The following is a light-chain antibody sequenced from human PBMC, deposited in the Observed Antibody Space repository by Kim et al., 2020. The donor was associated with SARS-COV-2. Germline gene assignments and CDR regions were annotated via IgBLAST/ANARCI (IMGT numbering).Light chain of an antibody. J-gene: IGKJ1*01. Sequence: DIQMAQSPSSLSASVGDRVTITCRASQVISNSLALYRQKPGKVLMLLIYGASTLQSGVPSRFSGSGSGTGFTLTIRCLQPEDAATYFIQKYNSALWTFGQGTKVDIK. CDR1: QVISNS. CDR3: QKYNSALWT. V-gene: IGKV1-27*01. CDR2: GAS.